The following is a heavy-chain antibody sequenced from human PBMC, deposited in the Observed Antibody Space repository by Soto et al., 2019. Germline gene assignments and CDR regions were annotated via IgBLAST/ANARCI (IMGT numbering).Heavy chain of an antibody. CDR1: GYTFTSYA. Sequence: QVQLVQSGAEVKKPGASVKVSCKASGYTFTSYAMHWVRQAPGQRLEWMGWINAGNGNTKYSQKLQGRVTITRDTSASTAYVELSSLRSDDTAVYYCARVKQQLVLDYWGQGTLVTVSS. V-gene: IGHV1-3*01. D-gene: IGHD6-13*01. CDR2: INAGNGNT. CDR3: ARVKQQLVLDY. J-gene: IGHJ4*02.